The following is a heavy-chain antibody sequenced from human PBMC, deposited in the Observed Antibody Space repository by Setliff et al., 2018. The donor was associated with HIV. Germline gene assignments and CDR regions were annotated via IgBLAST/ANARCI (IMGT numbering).Heavy chain of an antibody. V-gene: IGHV4-31*03. CDR3: ARGGGSRAATSSYYYMDV. D-gene: IGHD2-15*01. J-gene: IGHJ6*03. CDR2: IYHNGST. CDR1: GGSISIGGYY. Sequence: SETLSLTCTVSGGSISIGGYYWGWIRQHPGKGLEWIGYIYHNGSTYYNPSLKSRVIISADTSKNQFSLKLSSVTAADTAVYYCARGGGSRAATSSYYYMDVWGKGTTVTVSS.